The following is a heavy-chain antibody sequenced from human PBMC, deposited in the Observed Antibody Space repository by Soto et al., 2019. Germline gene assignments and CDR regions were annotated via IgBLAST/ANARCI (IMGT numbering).Heavy chain of an antibody. V-gene: IGHV1-18*01. J-gene: IGHJ4*02. CDR1: GYTFTSYG. D-gene: IGHD1-26*01. CDR2: ISAYNGNT. CDR3: GRGANYPPYYFDY. Sequence: ASVKVSCKAPGYTFTSYGISWVRQASGQGLEWMGWISAYNGNTNYAQKLQGRVTMTTDTSTSTAYMVLWSLRSDDTAVYYCGRGANYPPYYFDYWGQGTLVTVSS.